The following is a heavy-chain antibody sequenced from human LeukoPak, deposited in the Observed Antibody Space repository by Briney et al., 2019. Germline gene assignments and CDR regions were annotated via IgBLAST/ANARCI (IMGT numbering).Heavy chain of an antibody. J-gene: IGHJ4*02. V-gene: IGHV3-74*01. Sequence: GGSLRLSCSASGFTVTHYAMHWVRQAPGKGPMWVSRICPDGTVTNYAASVKARFIISRDNARNTVYLQMNSLRVEDTAVYYCVRDFRSADYWGQGTLVTVSS. CDR3: VRDFRSADY. CDR1: GFTVTHYA. CDR2: ICPDGTVT.